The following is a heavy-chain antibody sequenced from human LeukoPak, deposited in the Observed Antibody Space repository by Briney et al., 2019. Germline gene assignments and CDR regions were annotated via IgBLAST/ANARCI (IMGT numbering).Heavy chain of an antibody. Sequence: PSETLSLTCAVSGYSISSGYYWGWIRQPPGKGLEWIGSIYHSGSTYYNPSLKSRVTISVDTSKNQFSLKLSSVTAADTAVYYCARAQTPRGWFDPWGQGTLVTVSS. D-gene: IGHD3-16*01. V-gene: IGHV4-38-2*01. CDR1: GYSISSGYY. CDR2: IYHSGST. J-gene: IGHJ5*02. CDR3: ARAQTPRGWFDP.